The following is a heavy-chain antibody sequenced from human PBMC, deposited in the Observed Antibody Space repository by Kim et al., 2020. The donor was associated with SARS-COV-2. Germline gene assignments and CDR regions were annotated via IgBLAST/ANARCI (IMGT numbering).Heavy chain of an antibody. CDR2: IYHRGYI. V-gene: IGHV4-39*01. J-gene: IGHJ4*02. CDR3: ARPYGGGY. CDR1: GESISTSIYY. D-gene: IGHD3-10*01. Sequence: SETLSLNCTVSGESISTSIYYWGWIRQPPGKGLEWIGSIYHRGYIHYNPSLESRVTVSMDTSKNQLSLKLTSVTAAATAVYYCARPYGGGYWGQGILVT.